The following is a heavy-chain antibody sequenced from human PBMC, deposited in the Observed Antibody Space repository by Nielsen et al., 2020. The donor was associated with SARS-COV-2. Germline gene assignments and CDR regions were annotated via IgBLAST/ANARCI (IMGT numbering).Heavy chain of an antibody. CDR3: ARVAGTPPVSYSYFDL. Sequence: GESLKISCAGSGFTFSDYYMSWIRQAPGKGLEWGAQMSGSSSYIHYADSVKGRYTISKDSAKNSLYLQMNSLRAEDTAVYYCARVAGTPPVSYSYFDLWGRGTLVTVSS. V-gene: IGHV3-11*05. J-gene: IGHJ2*01. CDR2: MSGSSSYI. D-gene: IGHD6-19*01. CDR1: GFTFSDYY.